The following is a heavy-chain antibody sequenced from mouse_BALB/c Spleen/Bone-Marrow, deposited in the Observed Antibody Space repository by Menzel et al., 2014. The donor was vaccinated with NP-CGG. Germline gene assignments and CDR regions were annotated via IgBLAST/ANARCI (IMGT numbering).Heavy chain of an antibody. CDR2: ISSGGSYT. CDR1: GFTFSSYA. D-gene: IGHD2-14*01. Sequence: DVKLQESGGGLVKPGGSLKLSCAASGFTFSSYAMSWVRQTPEKRLEWVAAISSGGSYTYYPDSVKGRFTISRDNAKNTLYLQMSGLRSEDTAMYYCARQREVRPYYYAMDYWGQGTSVTVSS. CDR3: ARQREVRPYYYAMDY. V-gene: IGHV5-9-3*01. J-gene: IGHJ4*01.